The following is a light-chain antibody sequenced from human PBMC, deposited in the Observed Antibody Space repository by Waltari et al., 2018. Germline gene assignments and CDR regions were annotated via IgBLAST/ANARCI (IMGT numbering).Light chain of an antibody. CDR2: GAS. J-gene: IGKJ5*01. Sequence: EIVLTQSPVTLSLSPGKRATLSCRASESITTNFIAWYQQKPGQAPRLLIHGASLRATGISDFFSGSGSGTDFTLTISRLEPEDFAVYYCQHYGRSAITFGQGTRLDIK. CDR3: QHYGRSAIT. CDR1: ESITTNF. V-gene: IGKV3-20*01.